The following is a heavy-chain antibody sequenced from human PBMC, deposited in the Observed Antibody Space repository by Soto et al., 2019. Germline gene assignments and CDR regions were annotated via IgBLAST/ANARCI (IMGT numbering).Heavy chain of an antibody. D-gene: IGHD5-12*01. J-gene: IGHJ4*02. Sequence: QVQLVESGGGVVQPGRSLRLSCAASGFTFSSYAMHWVRQAPGKGLEWVAVISYDGSNKYYADSVKGRFTISRDNSKNTLYLQMNSLRAEDTAVYYCARDREGYGGYAGSDYWGQGTLVTVSS. CDR1: GFTFSSYA. V-gene: IGHV3-30-3*01. CDR3: ARDREGYGGYAGSDY. CDR2: ISYDGSNK.